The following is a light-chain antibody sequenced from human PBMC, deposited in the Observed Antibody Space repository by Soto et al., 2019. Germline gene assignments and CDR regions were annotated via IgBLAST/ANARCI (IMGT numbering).Light chain of an antibody. Sequence: DIQMTQSPSSLSASVGDRVTITCQASQDISNSINWYQQKPGKAPRLLIFDASSVEAGVPSRFSGGGSGTYSTFTINSLQPEDVGAYFCQHYADLPLTFGGGTKVAIK. CDR1: QDISNS. CDR2: DAS. CDR3: QHYADLPLT. V-gene: IGKV1-33*01. J-gene: IGKJ4*01.